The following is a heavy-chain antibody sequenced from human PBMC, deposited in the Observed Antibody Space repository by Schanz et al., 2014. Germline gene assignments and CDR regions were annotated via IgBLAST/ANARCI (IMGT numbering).Heavy chain of an antibody. CDR1: GFTSSNAW. CDR3: TTGGRRGYSHYFYGMDV. V-gene: IGHV3-15*01. Sequence: EVQLVESGGGLVKPGGSLRLSCAASGFTSSNAWMSWVRQAPGKGLEWVGRIKTKTDGGTTDYAAPVKGRCTISRDDSPNTFQLQMNSLKPEDTAVYYCTTGGRRGYSHYFYGMDVWGQGTTVTVSS. CDR2: IKTKTDGGTT. J-gene: IGHJ6*02. D-gene: IGHD5-18*01.